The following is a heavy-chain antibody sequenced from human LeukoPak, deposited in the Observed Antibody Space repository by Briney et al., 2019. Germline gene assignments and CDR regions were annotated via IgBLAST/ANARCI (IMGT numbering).Heavy chain of an antibody. J-gene: IGHJ5*02. CDR3: ARDSQYP. Sequence: SETLSLTCTVSGGSISGSSYYWGWIRQPPGKGLEWIGEIYHSGSTNYNPSLKSRVTISVDKSKNQFSLKLSSVTAADTAVYYCARDSQYPWGQGTLVTVSS. V-gene: IGHV4-39*07. CDR2: IYHSGST. CDR1: GGSISGSSYY.